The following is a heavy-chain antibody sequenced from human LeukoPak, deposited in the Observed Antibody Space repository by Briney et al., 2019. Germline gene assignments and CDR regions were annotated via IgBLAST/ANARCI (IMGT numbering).Heavy chain of an antibody. V-gene: IGHV3-23*01. Sequence: PGGSLRLSCAASGFSFSTYAMSWVRQAPGKGLEWVSSISSSGDSTYYADAVKGRFTISRDNSKNTLYLQMNSLRAEDTAVYYCVEDVVVIVAAKPGIWGQGTLVAVSS. CDR2: ISSSGDST. CDR3: VEDVVVIVAAKPGI. CDR1: GFSFSTYA. D-gene: IGHD2-15*01. J-gene: IGHJ1*01.